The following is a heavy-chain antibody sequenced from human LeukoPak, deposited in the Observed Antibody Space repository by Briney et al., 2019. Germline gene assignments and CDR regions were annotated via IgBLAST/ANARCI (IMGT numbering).Heavy chain of an antibody. J-gene: IGHJ4*02. CDR3: ARDPPSDPSVSFDY. CDR2: IHSNSGGT. V-gene: IGHV1-2*02. Sequence: ASVKVSCKASGYTFTEHYMHWVRQAPGQGLEWMGEIHSNSGGTRYAQRFQGRVTMTRDTSISTVYMELSSLTSDDSAVYYCARDPPSDPSVSFDYWGQGSLVTVS. CDR1: GYTFTEHY. D-gene: IGHD5-24*01.